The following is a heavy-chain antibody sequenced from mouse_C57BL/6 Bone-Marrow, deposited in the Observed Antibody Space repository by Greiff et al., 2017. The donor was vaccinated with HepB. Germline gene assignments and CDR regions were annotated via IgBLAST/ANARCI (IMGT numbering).Heavy chain of an antibody. Sequence: DVMLVESGGGLVKPGGSLKLSCAASGFTFSDYGMHWVRQAPEKGLEWVAYLSSGSSTIYYADTVKGRFTISRYNAKNTLCLKMTSLRSEDTAMYCCARESWSFDDWGQGTTLTVSS. CDR3: ARESWSFDD. CDR1: GFTFSDYG. J-gene: IGHJ2*01. CDR2: LSSGSSTI. V-gene: IGHV5-17*01.